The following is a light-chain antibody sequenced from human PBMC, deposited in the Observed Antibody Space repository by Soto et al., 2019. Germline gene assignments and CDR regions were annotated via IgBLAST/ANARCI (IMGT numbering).Light chain of an antibody. J-gene: IGLJ2*01. CDR2: EVT. CDR3: SSFRSGGTRVV. Sequence: QSALTQPASGSGSPGQSITISCTGTSSDLGGYNYVSWYQHYPGKATKLIIYEVTNRPSGISDRFSSSKSGNTASLTISGLLVEDEAAYRCSSFRSGGTRVVFGGGTKLTVL. CDR1: SSDLGGYNY. V-gene: IGLV2-14*01.